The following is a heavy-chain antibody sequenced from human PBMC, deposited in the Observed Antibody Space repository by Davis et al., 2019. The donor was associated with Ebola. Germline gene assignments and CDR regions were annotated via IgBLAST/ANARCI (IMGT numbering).Heavy chain of an antibody. J-gene: IGHJ3*02. Sequence: GGSLRLSCAASGFTFSSYWMSWVRQAPGKGLEWVANIKQDGSEKYYVDSVKGRFTISRDNAKNSLYLQMNSLRAEDTAVYYCARGHSSSTPWGYDAFDIWGQGTMVTVSS. CDR2: IKQDGSEK. V-gene: IGHV3-7*03. D-gene: IGHD6-6*01. CDR1: GFTFSSYW. CDR3: ARGHSSSTPWGYDAFDI.